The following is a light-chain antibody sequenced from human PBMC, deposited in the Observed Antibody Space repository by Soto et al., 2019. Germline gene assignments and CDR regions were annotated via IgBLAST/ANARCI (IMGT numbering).Light chain of an antibody. V-gene: IGKV1-9*01. CDR1: QGISSY. J-gene: IGKJ3*01. CDR2: AAS. CDR3: QQYGSSTVIT. Sequence: IQLTQSPCSLSATVGDRVTITCRASQGISSYLAWYQQKPGKAPKLLIYAASTLQSGVPSRFSGGGSGTDFTLTISRLEPEDFAVYYCQQYGSSTVITFGPGTKVDIK.